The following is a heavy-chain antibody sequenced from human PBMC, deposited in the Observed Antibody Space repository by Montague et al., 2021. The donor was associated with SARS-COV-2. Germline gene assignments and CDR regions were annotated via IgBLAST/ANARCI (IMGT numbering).Heavy chain of an antibody. CDR2: INHSGST. Sequence: SETLSLTYAVYGGSFSGYYWSWIRQPPGKGLEWIGEINHSGSTNYNPSLKSRVTIPVDTSKNQFSLELSSVTAADTAVYYCARALPVTTFFYSYYGMDVWGQGTTVTVSS. D-gene: IGHD4-17*01. CDR1: GGSFSGYY. J-gene: IGHJ6*02. CDR3: ARALPVTTFFYSYYGMDV. V-gene: IGHV4-34*01.